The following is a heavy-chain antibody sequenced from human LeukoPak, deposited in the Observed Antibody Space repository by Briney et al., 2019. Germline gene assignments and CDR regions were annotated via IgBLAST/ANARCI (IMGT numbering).Heavy chain of an antibody. V-gene: IGHV3-21*01. CDR3: VRLRRNSDTSGFYYYYDF. Sequence: PGGSLRPSCAASGYTFSSYSINWVRQAPGKGLDWVSSISVRSNYIYYADSVRGRFRISRDDARDSLYLQMNSLRAEDTAVYYCVRLRRNSDTSGFYYYYDFWGQGTLVTVSS. D-gene: IGHD3-22*01. J-gene: IGHJ4*02. CDR2: ISVRSNYI. CDR1: GYTFSSYS.